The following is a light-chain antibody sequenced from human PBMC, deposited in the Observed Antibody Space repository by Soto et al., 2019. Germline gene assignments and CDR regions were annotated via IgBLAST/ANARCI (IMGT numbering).Light chain of an antibody. CDR3: SSYTSSNTLYV. V-gene: IGLV2-14*01. J-gene: IGLJ1*01. CDR2: EVS. CDR1: SSDVGAYNY. Sequence: QSALTQPASVSGSAEQSITISCTGTSSDVGAYNYVSWYQQHPGKAPKLVIYEVSNRPSGVSNRYSGSKSGNTASLTISGLQADDEADSYCSSYTSSNTLYVFGTGTKLTVL.